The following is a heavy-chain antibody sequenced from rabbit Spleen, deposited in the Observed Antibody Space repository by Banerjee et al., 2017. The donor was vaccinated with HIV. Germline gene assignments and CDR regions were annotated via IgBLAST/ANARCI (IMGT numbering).Heavy chain of an antibody. D-gene: IGHD1-1*01. CDR3: ARDTSSSFSSYGMDL. CDR1: GVSFSSNHY. J-gene: IGHJ6*01. V-gene: IGHV1S40*01. CDR2: IEGGSSGST. Sequence: QSLEESGGDLVKPGASLTLTCTASGVSFSSNHYMCWVRQAPGKGLEWIACIEGGSSGSTYFASWAKGRFTISKTSSTTVTLQMTSLTAADTATYFCARDTSSSFSSYGMDLWGQGTLVTVS.